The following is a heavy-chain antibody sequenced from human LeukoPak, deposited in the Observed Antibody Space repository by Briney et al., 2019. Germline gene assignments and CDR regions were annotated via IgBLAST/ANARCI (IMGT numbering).Heavy chain of an antibody. CDR3: ARRLVRGFIYYGMDV. CDR2: INPNSGGT. V-gene: IGHV1-2*02. D-gene: IGHD6-6*01. J-gene: IGHJ6*02. CDR1: GYTFTGYY. Sequence: ASVKVSCKASGYTFTGYYMHWVRQAPGQGLEWMGWINPNSGGTNYAQKFQGRVTMTRDTSISTAYMELSRLRSDDTAVYYCARRLVRGFIYYGMDVWGQGTTVTVSS.